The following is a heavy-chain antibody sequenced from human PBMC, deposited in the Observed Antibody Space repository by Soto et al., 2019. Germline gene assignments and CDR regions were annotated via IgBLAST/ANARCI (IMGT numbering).Heavy chain of an antibody. CDR2: ISGSGGST. CDR3: AKDPAMFTWVDNYYGMDV. V-gene: IGHV3-23*01. J-gene: IGHJ6*02. CDR1: GFTFSSYA. Sequence: GGSLRLSCAASGFTFSSYAMSWVRQAPGKGLEWVSAISGSGGSTYYADSVKGRFTISRDNSKNTLYLQMNSLRAEDTAVYYSAKDPAMFTWVDNYYGMDVWGQGPTVTVSS. D-gene: IGHD5-18*01.